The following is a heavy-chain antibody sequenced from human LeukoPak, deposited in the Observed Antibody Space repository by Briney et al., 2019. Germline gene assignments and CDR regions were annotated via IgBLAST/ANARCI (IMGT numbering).Heavy chain of an antibody. J-gene: IGHJ4*02. CDR3: ARDGYSSGWYVFDY. CDR1: GGSISSYY. D-gene: IGHD6-19*01. CDR2: IYYSGST. V-gene: IGHV4-59*01. Sequence: SETLSLTCTVSGGSISSYYWSWIRQPPGKGLEWIGYIYYSGSTNYNPSLKSRVTISVDTSKNQFSLKLSSVTAAGTAVYYCARDGYSSGWYVFDYWGQGTLVTVSS.